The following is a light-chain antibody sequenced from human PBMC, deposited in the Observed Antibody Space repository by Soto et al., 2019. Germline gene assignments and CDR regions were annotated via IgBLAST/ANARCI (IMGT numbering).Light chain of an antibody. Sequence: EILMTQSSATLSVSPGETVTFSCRASRSVSNRLAWYQHKPGQAPRLLISGASNGATGIPPKFSGSGSGTEFTLTVDSLQSDDIAVYYCQQYYNWPVTFGGGTKV. CDR2: GAS. CDR3: QQYYNWPVT. CDR1: RSVSNR. V-gene: IGKV3-15*01. J-gene: IGKJ4*01.